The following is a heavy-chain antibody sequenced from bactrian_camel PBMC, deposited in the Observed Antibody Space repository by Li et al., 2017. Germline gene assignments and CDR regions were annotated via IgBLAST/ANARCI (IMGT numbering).Heavy chain of an antibody. CDR3: AASSGGDCKITQNSPPSQYAYRY. D-gene: IGHD2*01. Sequence: HVQLVESGGGSVQTGGSLTLSCAASGYTSRSHCIGWFRQAPGKEREGITSIDSDGNTHYADSVKGRFTISKSDAENILTLQLNDLKPEDSGLYRCAASSGGDCKITQNSPPSQYAYRYWGQGTQVTVS. CDR2: IDSDGNT. J-gene: IGHJ4*01. V-gene: IGHV3S6*01. CDR1: GYTSRSHC.